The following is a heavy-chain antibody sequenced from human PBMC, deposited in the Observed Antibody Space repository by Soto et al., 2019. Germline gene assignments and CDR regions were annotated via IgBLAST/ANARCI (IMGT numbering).Heavy chain of an antibody. CDR1: GDTFAFYS. J-gene: IGHJ4*02. D-gene: IGHD3-10*01. CDR2: INPILSMS. Sequence: SVKVSCKASGDTFAFYSINWVRQAPGLGLEWMGRINPILSMSNYAQRFQGRVTMTAGKSTSTAYMVLNSLRSEDTAMYYCATSYGSGYRAFDYWGQGALVTVSS. V-gene: IGHV1-69*02. CDR3: ATSYGSGYRAFDY.